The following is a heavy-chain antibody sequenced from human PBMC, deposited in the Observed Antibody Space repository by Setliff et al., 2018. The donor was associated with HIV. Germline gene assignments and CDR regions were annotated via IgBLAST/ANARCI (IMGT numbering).Heavy chain of an antibody. J-gene: IGHJ4*02. CDR1: GYSFSRSW. D-gene: IGHD3-16*01. CDR3: ARDLSYTANWEFDF. CDR2: INIANGKT. V-gene: IGHV1-3*04. Sequence: ASVKVSCKASGYSFSRSWVQWVSQASGQGLEWMGWINIANGKTQYSQKFRGRVTFTRDISANTAYLDLNSLKSEDSALYYCARDLSYTANWEFDFWGQGTLVTVSS.